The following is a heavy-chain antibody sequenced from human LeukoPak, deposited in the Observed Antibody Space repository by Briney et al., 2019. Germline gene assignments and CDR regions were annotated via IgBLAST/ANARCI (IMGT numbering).Heavy chain of an antibody. CDR3: AKRSGYTTGWFFDF. CDR2: ISGSGDNT. D-gene: IGHD6-19*01. Sequence: GGSLRLSCAASGFSFSSYAMSWVRQAPGKGLEWVSSISGSGDNTYYAESVKGRYTISRDNSKNTLFLQMNSLRAEDTAVFYCAKRSGYTTGWFFDFWGQGTLVTVSS. J-gene: IGHJ4*02. CDR1: GFSFSSYA. V-gene: IGHV3-23*01.